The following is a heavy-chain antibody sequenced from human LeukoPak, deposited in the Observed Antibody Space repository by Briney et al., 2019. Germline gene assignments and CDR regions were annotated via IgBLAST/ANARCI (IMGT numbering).Heavy chain of an antibody. Sequence: PGESLRLSCAASGFSFSDYSMNWVRQAPGKGLEWISYISSSSSTIYYADSVEGRFTISRDNAKNSLYLQMNSLRAEDTAVYYCARLGGVDYWGQGTLVTVSS. V-gene: IGHV3-48*01. CDR3: ARLGGVDY. CDR1: GFSFSDYS. D-gene: IGHD4-17*01. J-gene: IGHJ4*02. CDR2: ISSSSSTI.